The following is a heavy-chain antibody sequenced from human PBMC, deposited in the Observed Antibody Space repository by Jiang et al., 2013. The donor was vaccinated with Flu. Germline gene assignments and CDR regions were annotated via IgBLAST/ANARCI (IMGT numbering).Heavy chain of an antibody. D-gene: IGHD5-24*01. V-gene: IGHV1-69*04. CDR2: IIPILGIA. J-gene: IGHJ4*02. CDR3: ARGSGGYNLYFDY. Sequence: GAEVKKPGSSVKVSCKASGGAFSSYAISWVRQAPGQGLEWMGRIIPILGIANYAQKFQGRVTITADKSTSTAYMELSSLRSEDTAVYYCARGSGGYNLYFDYWGQGTLVTVSS. CDR1: GGAFSSYA.